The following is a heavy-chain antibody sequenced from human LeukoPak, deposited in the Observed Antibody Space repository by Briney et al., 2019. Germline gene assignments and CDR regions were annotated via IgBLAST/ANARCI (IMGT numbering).Heavy chain of an antibody. V-gene: IGHV4-59*08. CDR2: ISDIGSI. CDR1: GGSISSYY. J-gene: IGHJ4*02. Sequence: SETLSLTCTVSGGSISSYYWSWIRQPPGKGLEWIAYISDIGSINYNPSLKSRVSISLDTSKNQFSLKLSSVTAADTAVYYCAGHHPRNTVDFWGQGTLVTVSS. CDR3: AGHHPRNTVDF. D-gene: IGHD2/OR15-2a*01.